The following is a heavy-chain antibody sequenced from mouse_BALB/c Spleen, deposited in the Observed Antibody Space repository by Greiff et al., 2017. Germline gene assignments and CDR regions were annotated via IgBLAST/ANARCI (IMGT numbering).Heavy chain of an antibody. CDR1: GFSLTSYG. Sequence: QVQLKESGPGLVAPSQSLSITCTVSGFSLTSYGVHWVRQPPGKGLEWLGVIWAGGSTNYNSALMSRLSISKDNSKSQVFLKMNSLQTDDTAMYYCARDNTVVPFAYWGQGTLVTVSA. V-gene: IGHV2-9*02. D-gene: IGHD1-1*01. CDR3: ARDNTVVPFAY. CDR2: IWAGGST. J-gene: IGHJ3*01.